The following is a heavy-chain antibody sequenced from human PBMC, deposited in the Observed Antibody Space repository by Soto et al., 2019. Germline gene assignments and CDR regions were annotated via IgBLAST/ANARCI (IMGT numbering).Heavy chain of an antibody. Sequence: SETLSLTCAVYGGSFSGYYWSWIRQPPGKGLEWIGEINHSGSTNYNPSLKSRVTISVDTSKNQFSLKLSSVTAADTAVYYCASWPMTTVTMGGTYGMDVWGQGTTVTVSS. J-gene: IGHJ6*02. V-gene: IGHV4-34*01. CDR3: ASWPMTTVTMGGTYGMDV. D-gene: IGHD4-17*01. CDR1: GGSFSGYY. CDR2: INHSGST.